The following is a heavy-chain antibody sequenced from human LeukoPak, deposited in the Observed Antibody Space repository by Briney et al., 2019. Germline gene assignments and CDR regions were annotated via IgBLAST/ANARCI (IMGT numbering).Heavy chain of an antibody. CDR1: GFTFSSYG. Sequence: GRSLRLSCAASGFTFSSYGMHWVRQAPGKGLEWVAVISYDGSNKYYADSVKGRFTISRDNSKNTLYLQMNSLRAEDTAVYYCARPLRYFDWSHFDYWGQGTLVTVSS. D-gene: IGHD3-9*01. V-gene: IGHV3-30*03. CDR3: ARPLRYFDWSHFDY. J-gene: IGHJ4*02. CDR2: ISYDGSNK.